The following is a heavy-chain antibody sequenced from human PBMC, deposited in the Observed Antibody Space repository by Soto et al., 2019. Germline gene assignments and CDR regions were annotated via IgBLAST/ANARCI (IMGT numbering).Heavy chain of an antibody. CDR2: IHSSGSI. Sequence: SETLSLTCTVSGGSISSDDYYWSWIRQAPGRGLEWIGYIHSSGSIYYNPSLKSRATMSIDTAGNQFSLKVSFVTVADTAVYYCARDLDGLHDDTSGPFPRPGWGQGTLVTVSS. CDR3: ARDLDGLHDDTSGPFPRPG. CDR1: GGSISSDDYY. J-gene: IGHJ1*01. D-gene: IGHD3-22*01. V-gene: IGHV4-30-4*01.